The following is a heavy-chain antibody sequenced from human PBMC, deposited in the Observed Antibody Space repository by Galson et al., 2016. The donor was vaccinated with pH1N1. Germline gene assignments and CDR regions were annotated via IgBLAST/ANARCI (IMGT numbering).Heavy chain of an antibody. Sequence: SLRLSCAASGFTVSPNDMSWFRQAPGKGLEWVSVIYSGGNTYYTDSVKGRFTISRDSSKNTLYLQMNSLRPEDTAVYYCASGYPGFSYYGMHVWGQGTTVTVSS. CDR3: ASGYPGFSYYGMHV. J-gene: IGHJ6*02. CDR2: IYSGGNT. CDR1: GFTVSPND. V-gene: IGHV3-53*01. D-gene: IGHD2-2*03.